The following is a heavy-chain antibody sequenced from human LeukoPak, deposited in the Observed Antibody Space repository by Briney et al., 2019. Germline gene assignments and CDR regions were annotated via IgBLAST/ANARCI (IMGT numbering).Heavy chain of an antibody. J-gene: IGHJ4*02. CDR1: GFTFSSYS. D-gene: IGHD3-22*01. CDR3: ARSPPTMIVDCSDY. V-gene: IGHV3-21*01. CDR2: ISSSSSYI. Sequence: PGGSLRLSCAASGFTFSSYSMNWVRQAPGKGLEWVSSISSSSSYIYYADSVKGRFTISRDNAKNSLYLQMNSLRAEDTAVYYCARSPPTMIVDCSDYWGQGTLVTVSS.